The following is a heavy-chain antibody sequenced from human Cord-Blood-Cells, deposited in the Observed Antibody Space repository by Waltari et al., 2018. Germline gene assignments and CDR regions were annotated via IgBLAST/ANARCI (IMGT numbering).Heavy chain of an antibody. J-gene: IGHJ2*01. CDR3: ARGGAPGRDRWYFDL. V-gene: IGHV6-1*01. Sequence: QVQPQQSGPGLVNPSQTLPPTRPISGDRVPRNSDPWHWYRQSPPRGLEWLGRTYYRSKWYNDYAVSVKSRITVNPGTSKDQFSLQLNSVTPEDTAVYYCARGGAPGRDRWYFDLWGRGTLVTVSS. CDR1: GDRVPRNSDP. D-gene: IGHD1-26*01. CDR2: TYYRSKWYN.